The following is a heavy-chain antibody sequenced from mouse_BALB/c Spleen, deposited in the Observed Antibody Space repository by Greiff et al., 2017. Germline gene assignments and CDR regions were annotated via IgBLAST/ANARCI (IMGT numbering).Heavy chain of an antibody. V-gene: IGHV3-8*02. CDR1: GDSITSGY. D-gene: IGHD1-1*01. Sequence: VQLQQSGPSLVKPSQTLSLTCSVTGDSITSGYWNWIRKFPGNKLEYMGYISYSGSTYYNPSLKSRISITRDTSKNQYYLQLNSVTTEDTATYYCARSLPITTVVARGDYYAMDYWGQGTSVTVSS. CDR3: ARSLPITTVVARGDYYAMDY. J-gene: IGHJ4*01. CDR2: ISYSGST.